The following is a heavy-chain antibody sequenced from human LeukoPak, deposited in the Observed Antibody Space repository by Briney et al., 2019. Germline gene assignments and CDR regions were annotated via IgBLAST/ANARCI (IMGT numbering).Heavy chain of an antibody. J-gene: IGHJ4*02. CDR3: ARSSARRLDN. CDR1: GGSFSVYY. V-gene: IGHV4-34*01. D-gene: IGHD6-6*01. Sequence: PSDTESLMCAVYGGSFSVYYWSWTRHPPGEGLEWIREINHSGSTNYNPSLKSRVTISVDTSKNQFSLKLSSVTAADTAVYYCARSSARRLDNRGQGTLVTVSS. CDR2: INHSGST.